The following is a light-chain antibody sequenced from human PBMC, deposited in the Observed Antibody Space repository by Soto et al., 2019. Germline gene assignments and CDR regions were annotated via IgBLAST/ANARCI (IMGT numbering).Light chain of an antibody. V-gene: IGKV1-39*01. Sequence: DIQMTQSPSSLSASVGDRVTITCRASQSISSYLNWYQQKPGKAPKLLIYAASSLQSGVPSRFSGSGSGTDFTLTISSLQPEDFVTYYCQQSYSTPPTFGQGTKV. CDR2: AAS. J-gene: IGKJ1*01. CDR3: QQSYSTPPT. CDR1: QSISSY.